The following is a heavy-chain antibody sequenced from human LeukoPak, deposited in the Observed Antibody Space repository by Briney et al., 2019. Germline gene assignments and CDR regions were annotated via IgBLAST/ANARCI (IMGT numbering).Heavy chain of an antibody. D-gene: IGHD3-10*01. CDR2: MSHNRGT. CDR3: ASYYASGVSAYNYYGMDV. CDR1: GHSISTGYY. Sequence: SETLSLSCAVSGHSISTGYYWGWIRQPPGKGLEWIGSMSHNRGTYYNPSLKSRVTISMDTSKNQISLRLTSVTAADTAVYYCASYYASGVSAYNYYGMDVWGKGTTVTVSS. V-gene: IGHV4-38-2*01. J-gene: IGHJ6*04.